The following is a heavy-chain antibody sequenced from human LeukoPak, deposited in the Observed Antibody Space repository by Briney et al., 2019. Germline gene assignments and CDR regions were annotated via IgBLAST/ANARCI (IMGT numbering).Heavy chain of an antibody. Sequence: GGCLRLSCAASGFTFSSYAMHWVRQAPGKGLEWVSTMSGSRGSTYFAHSVKGRFPISRDNSKNTLYLQMNSLRAEDTAVYYCAKDWTTVTRTDMYFDYWGQGTLVTVSS. CDR2: MSGSRGST. V-gene: IGHV3-23*01. J-gene: IGHJ4*02. D-gene: IGHD4-17*01. CDR1: GFTFSSYA. CDR3: AKDWTTVTRTDMYFDY.